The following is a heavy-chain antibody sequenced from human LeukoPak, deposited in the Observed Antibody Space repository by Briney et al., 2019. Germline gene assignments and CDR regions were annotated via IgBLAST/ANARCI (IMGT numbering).Heavy chain of an antibody. CDR2: IIPIFGTA. V-gene: IGHV1-69*06. D-gene: IGHD3-22*01. CDR1: GYTFTSYY. CDR3: ARTAGPYYYDSSGYYPYYFDY. J-gene: IGHJ4*02. Sequence: ASVKVSCKASGYTFTSYYMHWVRQAPGQGLEWMGGIIPIFGTANYAQKFQGRVTITADKSTSTAYMELSSLRSEDTAVYYCARTAGPYYYDSSGYYPYYFDYWGQGTLVTVSS.